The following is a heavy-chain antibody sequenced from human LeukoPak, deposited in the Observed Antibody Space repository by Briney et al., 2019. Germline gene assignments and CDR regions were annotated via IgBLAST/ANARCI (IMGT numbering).Heavy chain of an antibody. CDR3: ARDSFNSGKALGMEGSGWYSGFDI. CDR2: INQHGSEK. CDR1: RFTFSRYR. Sequence: GRSLRLSCAVSRFTFSRYRTSWVRQTPGEGRGWVANINQHGSEKYSGHSVKGRFTISRDHPKNSLYIQMNSLRADDTAVNYFARDSFNSGKALGMEGSGWYSGFDIWGQGTMVTVSS. D-gene: IGHD6-19*01. J-gene: IGHJ3*02. V-gene: IGHV3-7*03.